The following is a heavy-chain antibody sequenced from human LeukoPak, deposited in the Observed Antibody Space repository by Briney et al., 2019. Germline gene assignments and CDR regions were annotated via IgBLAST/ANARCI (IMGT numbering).Heavy chain of an antibody. D-gene: IGHD3-16*01. Sequence: GGSLRLSCIASGFVFSRDNMNWVRRAPGKGLEWVAHISEAIYYADSVQGRFTISRNNAKNSLYLQMSNLRAEDTAMYYCVREVGRPKTFYFDSWGRGTPVTVSS. CDR3: VREVGRPKTFYFDS. CDR1: GFVFSRDN. V-gene: IGHV3-48*04. J-gene: IGHJ4*02. CDR2: ISEAI.